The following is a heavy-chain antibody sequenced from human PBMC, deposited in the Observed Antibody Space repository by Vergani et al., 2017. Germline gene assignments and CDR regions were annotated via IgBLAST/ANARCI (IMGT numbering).Heavy chain of an antibody. J-gene: IGHJ4*02. D-gene: IGHD2-2*01. V-gene: IGHV1-46*03. CDR3: ARGRLDEYCSSTSFYYFDY. CDR1: GYTFTSYY. CDR2: INPSGGST. Sequence: QVQLVQSGAEVKKPGASVTVSCKASGYTFTSYYMHWVRQAPGQGLEWMGIINPSGGSTSYAQKFQGRVTMTRDTSTSTVYMGLSSLRSEDTAVYYCARGRLDEYCSSTSFYYFDYWGQGTLVTVSS.